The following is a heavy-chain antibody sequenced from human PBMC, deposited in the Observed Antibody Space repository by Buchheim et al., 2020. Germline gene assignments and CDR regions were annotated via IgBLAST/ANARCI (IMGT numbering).Heavy chain of an antibody. V-gene: IGHV4-31*03. D-gene: IGHD2-2*01. Sequence: QVQLQESGPGLVKPSQTLSLTCTVSGGSISSGGYYWSWIRQHPGKGLEWIGYIYYSGSTYYNPSLKSRVTISVATSKNQFSLKLSSVTAADTAVYYCARDRGIVVVPAAMGYYYYYMDVWGKGTT. CDR3: ARDRGIVVVPAAMGYYYYYMDV. CDR1: GGSISSGGYY. CDR2: IYYSGST. J-gene: IGHJ6*03.